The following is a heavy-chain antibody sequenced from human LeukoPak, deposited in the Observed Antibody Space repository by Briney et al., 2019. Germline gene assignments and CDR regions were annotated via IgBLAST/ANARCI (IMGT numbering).Heavy chain of an antibody. J-gene: IGHJ5*02. Sequence: SVKVSCKASGGTFSSYTIRWVRQAPGQGLEWMGRIIPILGIANYAQKFQGRVTITADKSTSTAYMELSSLRSEDTAVYYCAREGITYYYDSSGYYNNWFDPWGQGTLVTVSS. CDR2: IIPILGIA. V-gene: IGHV1-69*04. D-gene: IGHD3-22*01. CDR1: GGTFSSYT. CDR3: AREGITYYYDSSGYYNNWFDP.